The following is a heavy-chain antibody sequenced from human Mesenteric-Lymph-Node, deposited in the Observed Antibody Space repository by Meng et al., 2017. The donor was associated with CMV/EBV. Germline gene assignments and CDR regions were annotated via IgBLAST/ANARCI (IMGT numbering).Heavy chain of an antibody. CDR2: TYYRSKWYN. D-gene: IGHD4-17*01. V-gene: IGHV6-1*01. Sequence: NSAAWNWIRQSPSRGLEWLGRTYYRSKWYNDYAVSVKSRITINPDTSKNQFSLQLNSVTPEDTAVYYCARDRPKLYGDSEDDAFDIWGQGTMVTVSS. CDR3: ARDRPKLYGDSEDDAFDI. CDR1: NSAA. J-gene: IGHJ3*02.